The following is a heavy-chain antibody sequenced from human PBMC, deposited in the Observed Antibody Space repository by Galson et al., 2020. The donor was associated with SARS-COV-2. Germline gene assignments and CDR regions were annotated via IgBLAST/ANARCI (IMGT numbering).Heavy chain of an antibody. CDR3: ASNNASPGGF. Sequence: GGSLRLSCAASGFTFNDHAMHWVRQAPGKGLEWVAHIWFDGSNKYYEDSVKGRFTISRDNSKNTLFLQMNNLRAEDTAVYYCASNNASPGGFWGQGTLVTVSS. CDR1: GFTFNDHA. CDR2: IWFDGSNK. D-gene: IGHD3-10*01. J-gene: IGHJ4*02. V-gene: IGHV3-33*01.